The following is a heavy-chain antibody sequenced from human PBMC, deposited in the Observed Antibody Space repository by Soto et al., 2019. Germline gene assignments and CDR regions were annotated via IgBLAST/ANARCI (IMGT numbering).Heavy chain of an antibody. CDR2: IYYSGST. Sequence: KPSETLSLTCTVSGGSISSYYWSWIRQPPGKGLEWIGYIYYSGSTNYNPSLKSRVTISVDTSKNEFSLKLTSVTAADTAVYYCARESGVSYGLDVWGQGTTVTVSS. CDR1: GGSISSYY. V-gene: IGHV4-59*01. CDR3: ARESGVSYGLDV. J-gene: IGHJ6*02. D-gene: IGHD2-8*01.